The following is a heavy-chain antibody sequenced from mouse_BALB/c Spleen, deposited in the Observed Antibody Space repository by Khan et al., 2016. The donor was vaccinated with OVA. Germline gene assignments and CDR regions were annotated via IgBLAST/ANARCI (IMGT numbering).Heavy chain of an antibody. V-gene: IGHV4-1*02. CDR1: GFDFSRYW. Sequence: EVQLQESGGGLVQPGGSLKLSCAASGFDFSRYWMSWVQQAPGKGLEWIGEINPDSRTINYTPFLKDKFIISRDNAKNTLYLQMSKVRSEETALYFCARGGYYGYLDVWGAGTTVTGSS. D-gene: IGHD2-2*01. CDR3: ARGGYYGYLDV. J-gene: IGHJ1*01. CDR2: INPDSRTI.